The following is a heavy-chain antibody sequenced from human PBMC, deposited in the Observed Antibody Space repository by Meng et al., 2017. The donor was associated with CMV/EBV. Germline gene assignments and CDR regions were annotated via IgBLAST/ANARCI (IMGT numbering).Heavy chain of an antibody. Sequence: LRRQEPGPVLVKPSVTLSLTCTVCGGPISSSSYYWGWIRQPPGKGLEWIGSIYYSGSTYYNPSLKSRVTISVDTSKNQFSLKLSSVTAADTAVYYCASLAGDYWGQGTLVTVSS. CDR3: ASLAGDY. V-gene: IGHV4-39*07. D-gene: IGHD3-10*01. J-gene: IGHJ4*02. CDR2: IYYSGST. CDR1: GGPISSSSYY.